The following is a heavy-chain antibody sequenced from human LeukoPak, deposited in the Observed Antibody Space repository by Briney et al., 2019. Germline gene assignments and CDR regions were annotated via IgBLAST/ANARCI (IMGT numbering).Heavy chain of an antibody. J-gene: IGHJ4*02. Sequence: HPGGSLRLSCAASGFRFSSYAMSWGRQAPGKGLEWVSAISGSGVSTYYADSVKGRFTVSRDNSKNTLYLQMSSLRAEDTAVYYCAKDERNWNYNLASQTYDWGQGTLVTVSS. CDR1: GFRFSSYA. CDR3: AKDERNWNYNLASQTYD. V-gene: IGHV3-23*01. D-gene: IGHD1-7*01. CDR2: ISGSGVST.